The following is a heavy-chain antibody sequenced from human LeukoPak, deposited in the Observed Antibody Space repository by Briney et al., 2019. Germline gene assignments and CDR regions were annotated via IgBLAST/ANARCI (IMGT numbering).Heavy chain of an antibody. V-gene: IGHV4-30-2*01. CDR1: GGSISSSSYY. CDR3: ARGGDFDY. J-gene: IGHJ4*02. CDR2: IYHSGST. Sequence: SETLSLTCTVSGGSISSSSYYWSWIRQPPGKGLEWIGYIYHSGSTYYNPSLKSRVTISVDRSKNQFSLKLSSVTAADTAVYYCARGGDFDYWGQGTLVTVSS.